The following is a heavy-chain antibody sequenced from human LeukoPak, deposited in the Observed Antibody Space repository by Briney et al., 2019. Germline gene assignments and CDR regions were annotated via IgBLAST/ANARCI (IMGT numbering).Heavy chain of an antibody. CDR2: IYYSGST. CDR1: GGSISSYY. Sequence: SETLSLTCTVSGGSISSYYWSWIRQPPGKGLEWIGYIYYSGSTNYNPPLKSRVTISVDTSKNQFSLKLSSVTAADTAVYYCARGRRNFDYWGQGTLVTVSS. J-gene: IGHJ4*02. V-gene: IGHV4-59*01. CDR3: ARGRRNFDY.